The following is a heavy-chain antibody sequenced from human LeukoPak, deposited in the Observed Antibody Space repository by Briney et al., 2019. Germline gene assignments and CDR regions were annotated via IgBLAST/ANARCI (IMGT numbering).Heavy chain of an antibody. V-gene: IGHV3-23*01. J-gene: IGHJ4*02. CDR2: ISASGVMT. D-gene: IGHD1-26*01. Sequence: GGPLRLSCAASGFTFTNYAMTWVRQAPGKGLEWVSSISASGVMTYYADSVKGRFTVSRDNSKNSLYLQMSSLTAADTAVYYCAKDRSIGTYYTFDHWGQGTLVTVSS. CDR3: AKDRSIGTYYTFDH. CDR1: GFTFTNYA.